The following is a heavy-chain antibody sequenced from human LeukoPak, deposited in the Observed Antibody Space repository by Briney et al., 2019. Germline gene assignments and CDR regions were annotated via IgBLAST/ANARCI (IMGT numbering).Heavy chain of an antibody. CDR2: IYYSGST. J-gene: IGHJ3*02. D-gene: IGHD1-14*01. Sequence: SETLSLTCTVSGGSISSYYWSWIRRPPGKGLEWIGYIYYSGSTNYNPSLKSRVTISVDTSKNQFSLKLRSVTAADTAVYYCARDHVRFIRRRNNVFDIWGQGTMVTVSS. CDR1: GGSISSYY. CDR3: ARDHVRFIRRRNNVFDI. V-gene: IGHV4-59*01.